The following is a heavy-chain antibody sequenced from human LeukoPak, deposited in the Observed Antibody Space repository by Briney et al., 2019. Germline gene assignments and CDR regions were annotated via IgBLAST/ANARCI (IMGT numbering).Heavy chain of an antibody. Sequence: NPSETLSLTCAVYGGSFSGYYWSWIRQPPGKGLEWIGEINHSGSTNYNPSLKSRVTISVDTSKNQFSLKLSSVTAADTAVYYCARVKRYCSSTSCYFEYYYYGMDVWGQGTTVTVSS. V-gene: IGHV4-34*01. CDR2: INHSGST. CDR3: ARVKRYCSSTSCYFEYYYYGMDV. D-gene: IGHD2-2*01. J-gene: IGHJ6*02. CDR1: GGSFSGYY.